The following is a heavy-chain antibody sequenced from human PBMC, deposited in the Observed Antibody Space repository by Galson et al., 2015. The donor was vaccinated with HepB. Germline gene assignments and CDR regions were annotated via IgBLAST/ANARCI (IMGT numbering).Heavy chain of an antibody. D-gene: IGHD1-1*01. CDR2: IYSGGST. V-gene: IGHV3-66*04. Sequence: SLRLSCAASGFTVSSNYMSWVRQAPGKGLEWVSVIYSGGSTYYADSVKGRFTISRDNSKNTLYLQMNSLRAEDTAVYYYARHPTYYFDYWGQGTLVTVSS. CDR1: GFTVSSNY. CDR3: ARHPTYYFDY. J-gene: IGHJ4*02.